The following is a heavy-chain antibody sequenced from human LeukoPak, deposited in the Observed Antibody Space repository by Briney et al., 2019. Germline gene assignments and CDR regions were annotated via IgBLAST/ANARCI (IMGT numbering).Heavy chain of an antibody. CDR2: INPNSGGT. D-gene: IGHD6-13*01. CDR3: AREYHGIAAAISFHLDY. J-gene: IGHJ4*02. CDR1: GYTFTGDY. Sequence: ASVKVSCKASGYTFTGDYMHWVRQAPGQGLEWMGWINPNSGGTNYAQKLQGRVTMTRDTSISTAYMELSRLRSDDTAVYYCAREYHGIAAAISFHLDYWGQGTLVTVSS. V-gene: IGHV1-2*02.